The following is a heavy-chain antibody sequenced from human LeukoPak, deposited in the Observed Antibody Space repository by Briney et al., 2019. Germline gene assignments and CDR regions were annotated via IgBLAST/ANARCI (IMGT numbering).Heavy chain of an antibody. Sequence: SETLSLTCAVYGGSFSGYYWSWIRQPPGKGLEWIGEINHSGSTNYNPSLKSRVTISVDTSKNQFSLKLSSVTAADTVVYYCARVLSGSYHQIDYWGQGTLVTVSS. V-gene: IGHV4-34*01. CDR3: ARVLSGSYHQIDY. CDR1: GGSFSGYY. CDR2: INHSGST. D-gene: IGHD1-26*01. J-gene: IGHJ4*02.